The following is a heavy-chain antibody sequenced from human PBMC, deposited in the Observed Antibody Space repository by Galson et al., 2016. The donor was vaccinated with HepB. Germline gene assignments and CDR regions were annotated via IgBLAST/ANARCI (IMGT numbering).Heavy chain of an antibody. CDR3: ARGDSSYSGMDV. Sequence: SLRLSCAVSGFTFRSYDMHGVRQVTGKGLERVAAIGSAGDRYYRGAVTGRFAISRANAKKSLFLHMNSLSAGDTAVYYCARGDSSYSGMDVWGQGTAVTVSS. CDR2: IGSAGDR. CDR1: GFTFRSYD. D-gene: IGHD6-6*01. V-gene: IGHV3-13*04. J-gene: IGHJ6*02.